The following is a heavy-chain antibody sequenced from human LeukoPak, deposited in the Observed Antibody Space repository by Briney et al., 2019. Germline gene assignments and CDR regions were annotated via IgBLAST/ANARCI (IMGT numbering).Heavy chain of an antibody. CDR3: ARGIWRITIFGVGPDAFDI. J-gene: IGHJ3*02. V-gene: IGHV4-34*01. CDR2: INHSGST. CDR1: GGSFSGYY. D-gene: IGHD3-3*01. Sequence: SETLSLTCAVYGGSFSGYYWSWIRQPPGKGLEWIGEINHSGSTNYNPSLKSRVTISVDTSKNQFSLKLSSVTAADTAVYYCARGIWRITIFGVGPDAFDIWGQGTMVTVSS.